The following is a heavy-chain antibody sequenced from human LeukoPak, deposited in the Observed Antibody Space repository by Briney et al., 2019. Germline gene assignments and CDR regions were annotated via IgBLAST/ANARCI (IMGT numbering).Heavy chain of an antibody. J-gene: IGHJ3*02. CDR1: GYTFTTNG. V-gene: IGHV1-18*04. Sequence: ASVKVFCRASGYTFTTNGSSWVRQAPGQGLEWMAWISPANGDTKYAQEFQGRLTVTTDTSTSTAYMELRSLRSDGTAVYYCARLRGGIYSSRDAFDIWGQGTMVTVSS. CDR2: ISPANGDT. D-gene: IGHD6-19*01. CDR3: ARLRGGIYSSRDAFDI.